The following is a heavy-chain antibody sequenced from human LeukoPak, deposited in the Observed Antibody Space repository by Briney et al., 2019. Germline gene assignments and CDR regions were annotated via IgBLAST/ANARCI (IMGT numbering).Heavy chain of an antibody. CDR1: GYTFTSYI. CDR3: ARASTPKVGATIYYFDH. Sequence: GASVKVSCKASGYTFTSYILNWVRQAPGQGLECMGWINTNTGNPTYAQGFTGRFVFSLDTSVSTAYLQISSLKAEDTALYYCARASTPKVGATIYYFDHWGQGTLVTVSS. D-gene: IGHD1-26*01. J-gene: IGHJ4*02. CDR2: INTNTGNP. V-gene: IGHV7-4-1*02.